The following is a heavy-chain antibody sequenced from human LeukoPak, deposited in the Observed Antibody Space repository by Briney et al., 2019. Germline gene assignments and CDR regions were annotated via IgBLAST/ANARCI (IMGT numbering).Heavy chain of an antibody. CDR2: INPNSGGT. V-gene: IGHV1-2*02. CDR1: GYTFTGYY. Sequence: ASVKGSCKASGYTFTGYYMHWVRQAPGQGLEWMGWINPNSGGTNYAQKFQGRVTMTRDTSISTAYMELSRLRSDDTAVYYCARVRYFDWLLLLWGQGTLVTVSS. D-gene: IGHD3-9*01. J-gene: IGHJ4*02. CDR3: ARVRYFDWLLLL.